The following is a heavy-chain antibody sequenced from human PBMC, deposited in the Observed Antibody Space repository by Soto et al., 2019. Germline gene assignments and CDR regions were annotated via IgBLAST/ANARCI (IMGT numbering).Heavy chain of an antibody. CDR2: IIPIFGTA. CDR1: GGTFSSYA. V-gene: IGHV1-69*01. J-gene: IGHJ4*02. D-gene: IGHD3-22*01. Sequence: QVQLVQSGAEVKKPGSSVKVSCKASGGTFSSYAISWVRQAPGQGLEWMGGIIPIFGTANYAQKFQGRVTSTADESTSTAYMELSSLRSEDTAVYYCARGYYYDSSGYYSGTQLNYWGQGTLVTVSS. CDR3: ARGYYYDSSGYYSGTQLNY.